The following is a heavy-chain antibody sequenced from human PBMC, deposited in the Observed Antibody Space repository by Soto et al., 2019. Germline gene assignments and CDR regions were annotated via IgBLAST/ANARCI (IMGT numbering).Heavy chain of an antibody. Sequence: QVQLVQSGAEVKKPGSSVKVSCKASGGTFSSYAINWVRQAPGQGLEWMGGIIRIFGTPDYAKRCQGRVTITADESTSTAYMELSSPRSEDTAVYYCARQGSNEYYYYGMDVWGQGTTVTVSS. CDR3: ARQGSNEYYYYGMDV. J-gene: IGHJ6*02. V-gene: IGHV1-69*12. CDR2: IIRIFGTP. CDR1: GGTFSSYA. D-gene: IGHD3-10*01.